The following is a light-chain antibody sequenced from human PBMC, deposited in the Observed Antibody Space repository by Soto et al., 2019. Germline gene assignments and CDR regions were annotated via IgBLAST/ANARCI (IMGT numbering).Light chain of an antibody. CDR2: EAT. Sequence: QSVLTQPASVSGSPGQSITISCTGTSNDVGSYDLVSWYQQLPGKAPKLMVYEATKRPSGISSRFSGSKSGSTASLTITGLQAEDEGDYYCFSYAGSSAFVFGSGTQLTVL. V-gene: IGLV2-23*01. CDR1: SNDVGSYDL. J-gene: IGLJ7*01. CDR3: FSYAGSSAFV.